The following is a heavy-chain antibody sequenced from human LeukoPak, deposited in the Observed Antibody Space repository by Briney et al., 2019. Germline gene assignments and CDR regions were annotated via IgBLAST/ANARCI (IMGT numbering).Heavy chain of an antibody. V-gene: IGHV3-66*01. CDR1: GITVSTNY. J-gene: IGHJ4*02. D-gene: IGHD6-19*01. CDR3: AGGYSSGWYYFDY. Sequence: GGSLRLSCAASGITVSTNYMSWVRQAPGKGLEWVSVIYSDGSTSYADSVKGRFTLSRDNSKNTVYLQVSSLRVEDTAVYYCAGGYSSGWYYFDYWGQGTLVTVSS. CDR2: IYSDGST.